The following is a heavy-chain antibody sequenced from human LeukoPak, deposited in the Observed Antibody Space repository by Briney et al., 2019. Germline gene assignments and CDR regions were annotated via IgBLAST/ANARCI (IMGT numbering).Heavy chain of an antibody. D-gene: IGHD1-14*01. V-gene: IGHV3-9*01. CDR3: VKDRRNPYRPEGPFDP. CDR1: GLTFDDYA. J-gene: IGHJ5*02. Sequence: GGSLRLSCAASGLTFDDYAMHWVRQAPGKGLEWVSGINWNSGSIGYADSVKGRFTISRDNVMNSLYLQMNSLRPEDTALYYCVKDRRNPYRPEGPFDPWGQGTLVTVSS. CDR2: INWNSGSI.